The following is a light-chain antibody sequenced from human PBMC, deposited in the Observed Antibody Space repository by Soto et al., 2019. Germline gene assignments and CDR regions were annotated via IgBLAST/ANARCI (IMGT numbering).Light chain of an antibody. Sequence: IQMTQSPSSLSASVGDRVTITCRASQGIRNGLGWYQQKPGKAPKLLIYAASSLQSGVPSRFSGSGSGTDFTLTISSLQPEDCATYYCLQDYNCSWTFGQGTKVEIK. CDR1: QGIRNG. CDR2: AAS. CDR3: LQDYNCSWT. V-gene: IGKV1-6*01. J-gene: IGKJ1*01.